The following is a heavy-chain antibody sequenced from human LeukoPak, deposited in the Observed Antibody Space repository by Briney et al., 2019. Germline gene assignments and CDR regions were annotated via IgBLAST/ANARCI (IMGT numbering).Heavy chain of an antibody. CDR1: GFNFSSYA. V-gene: IGHV3-30-3*01. D-gene: IGHD2-15*01. CDR3: ARDLDDCSGGSCYSGDY. J-gene: IGHJ4*02. CDR2: ISYDGSNK. Sequence: PGGSLRLSCAASGFNFSSYAMHWVRQAPGKRLEWVAVISYDGSNKYYADSVKGRFTISRDNSKNTLYLQMNSLRAEDTAVYYCARDLDDCSGGSCYSGDYWGQGTLVTVSS.